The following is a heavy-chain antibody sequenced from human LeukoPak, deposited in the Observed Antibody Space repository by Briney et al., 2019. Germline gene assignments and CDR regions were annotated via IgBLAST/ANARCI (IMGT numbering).Heavy chain of an antibody. Sequence: PGGSLRLSCAASGFTFSDYYMSWIRQAPGKGLEWVAVISYDGSNKYYADSVKGRFTISRDNSKNTLYLQMNSLRAEDTAVYYCARFAVTTPPHWGQGTLVTVSS. CDR3: ARFAVTTPPH. V-gene: IGHV3-30-3*01. J-gene: IGHJ4*02. CDR2: ISYDGSNK. D-gene: IGHD4-11*01. CDR1: GFTFSDYY.